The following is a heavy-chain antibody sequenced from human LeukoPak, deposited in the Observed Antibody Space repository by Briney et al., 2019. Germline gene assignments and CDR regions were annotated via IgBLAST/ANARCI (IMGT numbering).Heavy chain of an antibody. D-gene: IGHD6-6*01. CDR2: IYYTGNT. CDR3: ARDGEQLVNDAFDI. J-gene: IGHJ3*02. Sequence: SETLSLTCTVSGVSISSSYSHWGWIRQPPGMGLEWIGSIYYTGNTYYNASLKSQVSISIDTSKNQFSLKLTSVTAADTAVYYCARDGEQLVNDAFDIWGQGTMVTVSS. V-gene: IGHV4-39*02. CDR1: GVSISSSYSH.